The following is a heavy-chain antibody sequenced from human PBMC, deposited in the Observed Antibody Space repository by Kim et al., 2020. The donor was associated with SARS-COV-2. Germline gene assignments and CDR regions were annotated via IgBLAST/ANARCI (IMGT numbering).Heavy chain of an antibody. CDR3: ANSVAVAGTHFDY. V-gene: IGHV3-23*01. CDR2: ISGSGGST. Sequence: GGSLRLSCAASGFTFSSYAMSWVRQAPGKGLKWVSAISGSGGSTYYADSVKGRFTISRDNSKNTLYLQMNSLRAEDTAVYYCANSVAVAGTHFDYWGQGTLVTVSS. D-gene: IGHD6-19*01. CDR1: GFTFSSYA. J-gene: IGHJ4*02.